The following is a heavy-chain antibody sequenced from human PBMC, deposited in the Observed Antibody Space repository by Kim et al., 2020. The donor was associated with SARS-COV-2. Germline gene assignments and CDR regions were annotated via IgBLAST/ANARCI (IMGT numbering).Heavy chain of an antibody. CDR2: IYYSGST. D-gene: IGHD4-4*01. CDR1: GGSISSYY. Sequence: SETLSLTCTVSGGSISSYYWSWIRQPPGKGLEWIGYIYYSGSTNYNPSLKSRVTISVDTSKNQFSLKLSSVTAADTAVYYCARLSKSTAFDIWGQGTMVT. V-gene: IGHV4-59*01. J-gene: IGHJ3*02. CDR3: ARLSKSTAFDI.